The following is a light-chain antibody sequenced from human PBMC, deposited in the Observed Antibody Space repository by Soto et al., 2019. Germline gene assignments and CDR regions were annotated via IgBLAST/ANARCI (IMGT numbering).Light chain of an antibody. CDR2: DVS. CDR3: SSYTTTNTLV. J-gene: IGLJ3*02. Sequence: QSALTQPRSVSGSPGQSVTISCTGTSSDVGGYNYVSWYQQHPGKAPKLIIYDVSKRPSGVSNRFSGSKSGNTASLTISGLQAEDEADYYCSSYTTTNTLVFGGGTKLTVL. V-gene: IGLV2-11*01. CDR1: SSDVGGYNY.